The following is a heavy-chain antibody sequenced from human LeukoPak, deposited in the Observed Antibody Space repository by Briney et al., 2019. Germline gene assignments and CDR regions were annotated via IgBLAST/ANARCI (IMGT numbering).Heavy chain of an antibody. CDR1: GFTFSTYS. CDR3: ARGAYNSGGTHEN. Sequence: TGGSLRLSCAASGFTFSTYSMNWVRQAPGKGLEWVSSISSSGSYIYYADSVKGRFTISRDNARNSLFLQMNSPRAGDTAVYYCARGAYNSGGTHENWGQGTLVTVSS. D-gene: IGHD3-22*01. J-gene: IGHJ4*02. V-gene: IGHV3-21*04. CDR2: ISSSGSYI.